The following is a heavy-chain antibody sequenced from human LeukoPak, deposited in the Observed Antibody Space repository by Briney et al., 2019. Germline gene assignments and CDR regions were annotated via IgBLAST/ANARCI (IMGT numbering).Heavy chain of an antibody. CDR2: ISLSGSPI. CDR1: GFTFDNYN. CDR3: ASQYCSGGSCYSPFYYYYYMDV. V-gene: IGHV3-48*04. D-gene: IGHD2-15*01. J-gene: IGHJ6*03. Sequence: GGSLRLSCAASGFTFDNYNMNWVRQAPGKGLEWISYISLSGSPIYYADSVKGRFTISRDNAKNSLYLQMNSLRAEDTAVYYCASQYCSGGSCYSPFYYYYYMDVWGKGTTVTISS.